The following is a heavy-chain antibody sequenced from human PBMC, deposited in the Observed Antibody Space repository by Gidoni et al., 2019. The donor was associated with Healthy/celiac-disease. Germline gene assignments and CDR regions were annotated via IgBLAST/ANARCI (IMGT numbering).Heavy chain of an antibody. Sequence: QVQLVQSGAEVKKPGSSVKVSCKASGGTFSSYAISWVRQAPGQGLEWMGGILPIFGTANYAQKFQGRVTITADKATSTAYMELSSLRSEDTAVYYCARDQCSSTSCYTGRRFDPWGQGTLVTVSS. CDR1: GGTFSSYA. CDR2: ILPIFGTA. CDR3: ARDQCSSTSCYTGRRFDP. D-gene: IGHD2-2*02. V-gene: IGHV1-69*06. J-gene: IGHJ5*02.